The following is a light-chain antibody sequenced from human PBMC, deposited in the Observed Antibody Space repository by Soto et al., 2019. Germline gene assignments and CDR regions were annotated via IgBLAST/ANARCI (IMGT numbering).Light chain of an antibody. V-gene: IGLV2-8*01. Sequence: QSALTQPPSASGSPGQSVTISCTGTSSDYVSWYQQHPGKAPKLLIYEVIKRPSGVPDRFSGSKSGNTASLTVSGLQAEDKADYHCTSYAGNNNLVFGGGTKLTVL. CDR2: EVI. CDR1: SSDY. J-gene: IGLJ2*01. CDR3: TSYAGNNNLV.